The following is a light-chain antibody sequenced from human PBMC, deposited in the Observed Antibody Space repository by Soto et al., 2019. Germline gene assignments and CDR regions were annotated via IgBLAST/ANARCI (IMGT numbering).Light chain of an antibody. V-gene: IGLV2-14*03. CDR3: CSYTSSSTPWV. J-gene: IGLJ1*01. Sequence: QSVLTQPASVSGSPGQSITISCTGTSSDFGGYNYVSWYQQHPGKAPKLMIYDVSDRPSGVSNRLSASKSGNTASLTISGLQAEDEADYYCCSYTSSSTPWVFGTGTKVTVL. CDR1: SSDFGGYNY. CDR2: DVS.